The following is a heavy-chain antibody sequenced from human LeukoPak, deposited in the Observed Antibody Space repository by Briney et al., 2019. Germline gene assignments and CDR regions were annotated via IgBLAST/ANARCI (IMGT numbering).Heavy chain of an antibody. CDR3: ARGPIRNYFDY. V-gene: IGHV4-59*01. CDR1: GGTISRYY. D-gene: IGHD3-9*01. Sequence: SETLFLTCTVSGGTISRYYWSWIRQPPGKGLEWIGYIYYSGSTNYNPSLKSRVTISVDTSKNQFSLKLSSVTAADTAVYYCARGPIRNYFDYWGQGTLVTVSS. CDR2: IYYSGST. J-gene: IGHJ4*02.